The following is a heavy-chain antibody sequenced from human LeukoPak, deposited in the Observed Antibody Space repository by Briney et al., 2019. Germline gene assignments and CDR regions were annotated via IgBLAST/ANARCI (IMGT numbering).Heavy chain of an antibody. CDR3: ARRGSYLYYYYYMDV. CDR2: INHSGST. J-gene: IGHJ6*03. V-gene: IGHV4-34*01. CDR1: GGSFSGYY. Sequence: SETLSLTCAVYGGSFSGYYWSWIRQPPGKGLEWIGEINHSGSTNYNPSLKSRVTISVDTSKNQFSLKLSSVTAADTAVYYCARRGSYLYYYYYMDVWGKGTTVTISS. D-gene: IGHD1-26*01.